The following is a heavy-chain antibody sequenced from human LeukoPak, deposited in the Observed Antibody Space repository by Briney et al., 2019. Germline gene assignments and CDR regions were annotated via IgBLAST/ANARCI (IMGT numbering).Heavy chain of an antibody. CDR3: ARQGYCSGGSCSGLYNGFDP. J-gene: IGHJ5*02. CDR2: INSDGSST. CDR1: GFTFSSYW. V-gene: IGHV3-74*01. D-gene: IGHD2-15*01. Sequence: GGSLRLSCAASGFTFSSYWMHWVRQAPGEGLVWVSRINSDGSSTSYADSVKGRFTISRDNAKNTLYLQMNSLRAEDTAVYYCARQGYCSGGSCSGLYNGFDPWGQGTLVSVSS.